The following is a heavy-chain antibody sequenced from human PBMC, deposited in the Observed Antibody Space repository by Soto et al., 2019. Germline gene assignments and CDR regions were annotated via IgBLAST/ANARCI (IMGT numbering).Heavy chain of an antibody. CDR1: GYPLTGNA. Sequence: QVQLLQSGAEVKKPGASVKVSCKASGYPLTGNAFSWVGQAHGQGLEWMGWISAYNVNTNYEHKLQGRVTMTTDTATSTAYMEVRSLRSDDTAVYYCARDRGSYALDYWGQGTLVTVSS. CDR2: ISAYNVNT. J-gene: IGHJ4*02. D-gene: IGHD1-26*01. V-gene: IGHV1-18*01. CDR3: ARDRGSYALDY.